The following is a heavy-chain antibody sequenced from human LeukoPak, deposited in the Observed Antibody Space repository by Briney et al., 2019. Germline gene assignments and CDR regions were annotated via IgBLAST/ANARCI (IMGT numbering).Heavy chain of an antibody. J-gene: IGHJ4*02. V-gene: IGHV1-2*02. CDR2: INPNSGGT. CDR3: ARVSVGYSGYDWRYCFDY. D-gene: IGHD5-12*01. CDR1: GYTFTGYY. Sequence: ASVKVSCKASGYTFTGYYMHWVRQAPGQGLEWMGWINPNSGGTNYAQKFQGRVTMTRDTSISTAYMELSRLRSDDTAVYYCARVSVGYSGYDWRYCFDYWGQGTLVTVSS.